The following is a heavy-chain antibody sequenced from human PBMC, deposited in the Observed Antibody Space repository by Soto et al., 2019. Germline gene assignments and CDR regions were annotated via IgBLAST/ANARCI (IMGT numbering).Heavy chain of an antibody. CDR1: GFTFTNYW. J-gene: IGHJ4*02. CDR2: INDYGDRI. CDR3: TRGGLEPFDY. Sequence: PGGSLRLSCAASGFTFTNYWKHWVRQAPGKGLVWVSRINDYGDRINYADSVEGRFTISRDDAKRELYHQLNNLRADDTAVYYCTRGGLEPFDYWGQGAPAPVSS. V-gene: IGHV3-74*01. D-gene: IGHD1-1*01.